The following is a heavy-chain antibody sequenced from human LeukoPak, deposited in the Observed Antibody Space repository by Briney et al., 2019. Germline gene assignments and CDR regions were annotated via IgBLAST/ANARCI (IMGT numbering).Heavy chain of an antibody. CDR1: GGSISSSSYY. D-gene: IGHD3-3*01. CDR2: IYYSGST. CDR3: ARQGSPSITIFGVVIIPHWYFDL. V-gene: IGHV4-39*01. J-gene: IGHJ2*01. Sequence: SETLSLTCTVSGGSISSSSYYWGWIRQPPGKGLEWIGSIYYSGSTYYNPSLKSRVTISVDTSKNQFSLKLSSVTAADTAVYYCARQGSPSITIFGVVIIPHWYFDLRGRGTLVTVSS.